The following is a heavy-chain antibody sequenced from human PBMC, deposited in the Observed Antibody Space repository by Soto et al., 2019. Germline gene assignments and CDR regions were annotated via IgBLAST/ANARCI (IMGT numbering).Heavy chain of an antibody. J-gene: IGHJ4*02. D-gene: IGHD3-10*01. CDR2: FDPEDGEK. Sequence: ASVKVSCKVSGYTLTELSMHWVRQAPGKGLEWMGGFDPEDGEKIYAQKFQGRVTITEDTSTGTACMELSSLRSEDTAVYYCARDAGSFDYWGQGTLVTVSS. CDR3: ARDAGSFDY. V-gene: IGHV1-24*01. CDR1: GYTLTELS.